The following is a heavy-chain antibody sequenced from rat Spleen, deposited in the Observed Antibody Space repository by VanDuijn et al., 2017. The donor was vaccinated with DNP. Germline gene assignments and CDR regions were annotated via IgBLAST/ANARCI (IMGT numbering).Heavy chain of an antibody. J-gene: IGHJ4*01. D-gene: IGHD1-11*01. Sequence: EVQLVESGGGLVQPGRSLKLSCAASGFTFSDYNMAWVRQAPKKGLEWVATIIYDGSRTYYRDSVKGRFTISRDNAKSTLYLQMDSLRSEDTATYYCATQGDYGDMDAWGQGTSVTVSS. CDR2: IIYDGSRT. V-gene: IGHV5S10*01. CDR3: ATQGDYGDMDA. CDR1: GFTFSDYN.